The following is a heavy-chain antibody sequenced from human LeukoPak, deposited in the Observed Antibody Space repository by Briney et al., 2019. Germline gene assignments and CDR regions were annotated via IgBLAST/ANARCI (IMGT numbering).Heavy chain of an antibody. V-gene: IGHV3-7*04. CDR1: GFPFSSHW. Sequence: GGSLRLSCVASGFPFSSHWMTWVRQAPGKGLEWVANIKQDGSKKSYVDSVRGRFTISRDNAKNSLYLQMNSLRAEDTAIYYCTRVGYIDEGIDYWGQGTLVTVSS. CDR2: IKQDGSKK. D-gene: IGHD5-24*01. J-gene: IGHJ4*02. CDR3: TRVGYIDEGIDY.